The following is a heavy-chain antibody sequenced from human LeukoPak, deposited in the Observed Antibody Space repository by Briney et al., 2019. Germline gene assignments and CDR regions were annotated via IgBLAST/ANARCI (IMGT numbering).Heavy chain of an antibody. CDR1: GGSISSYY. D-gene: IGHD3-9*01. Sequence: PSETLSLTCTVSGGSISSYYWSWIRQPPGKGLEWIGYIYYSGSTNYNPSLKSRVTISVDTSKNQFSLKLSSVTAADTAVYYCARVRYFDWLSIDYGGQGTLVTVSS. J-gene: IGHJ4*02. V-gene: IGHV4-59*01. CDR3: ARVRYFDWLSIDY. CDR2: IYYSGST.